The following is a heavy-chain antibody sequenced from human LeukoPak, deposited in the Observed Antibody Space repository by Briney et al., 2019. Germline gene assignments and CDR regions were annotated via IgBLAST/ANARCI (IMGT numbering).Heavy chain of an antibody. Sequence: SETLSLTCTVSGGSISSGGYYWGWIRQHPGKGLEWIGYIYYSGSTYYNPSLKSRVTISVDTSKNQFSLKLSSVTAADTAVYYCARVGYCSGGSCGIFVDYWGQGTLVTVSS. CDR2: IYYSGST. V-gene: IGHV4-31*03. D-gene: IGHD2-15*01. J-gene: IGHJ4*02. CDR3: ARVGYCSGGSCGIFVDY. CDR1: GGSISSGGYY.